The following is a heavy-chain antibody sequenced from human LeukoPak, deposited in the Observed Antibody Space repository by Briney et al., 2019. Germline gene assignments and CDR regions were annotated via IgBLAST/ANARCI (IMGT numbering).Heavy chain of an antibody. V-gene: IGHV5-51*01. CDR2: IYPGDSDT. Sequence: GGSLKISCKGSGYSFTNYWIGWGRQVPGKGLEWMGIIYPGDSDTRYSPSFQGQITISADKSISTTYLQWSSLKASDTAIYYCAASTYGSGSYVAFDSWGQGTLVSVSS. J-gene: IGHJ4*02. D-gene: IGHD3-10*01. CDR1: GYSFTNYW. CDR3: AASTYGSGSYVAFDS.